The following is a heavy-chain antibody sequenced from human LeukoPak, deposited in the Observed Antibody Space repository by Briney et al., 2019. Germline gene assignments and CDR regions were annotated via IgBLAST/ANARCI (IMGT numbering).Heavy chain of an antibody. CDR3: ARELRFLEWLLIDY. D-gene: IGHD3-3*01. Sequence: ASVKVSCKASGYTFTGYYMHWVRQAPGQGLEWMGWINPNSGGTNYAQKFQGRVTMTRDTSISIAYMELSRLRSDDTAVYYCARELRFLEWLLIDYWGQGTLVTVSS. V-gene: IGHV1-2*02. CDR1: GYTFTGYY. J-gene: IGHJ4*02. CDR2: INPNSGGT.